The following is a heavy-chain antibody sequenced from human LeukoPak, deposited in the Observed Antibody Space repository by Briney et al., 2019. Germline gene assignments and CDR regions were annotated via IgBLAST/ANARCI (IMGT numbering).Heavy chain of an antibody. CDR1: GFTFSSYA. CDR2: ISYDGSNK. Sequence: GGSLRLSCAASGFTFSSYAMHWVRQAPGKGLEWVAVISYDGSNKYYADSVKGRFTISRDNSKNTLYLQMNSLRAEDTAVYYCARPLGLRYYFDYWGQGTLVTVSS. J-gene: IGHJ4*02. CDR3: ARPLGLRYYFDY. V-gene: IGHV3-30-3*01.